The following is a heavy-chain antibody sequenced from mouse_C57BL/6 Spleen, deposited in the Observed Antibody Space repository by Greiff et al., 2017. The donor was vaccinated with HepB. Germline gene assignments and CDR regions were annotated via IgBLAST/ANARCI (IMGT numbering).Heavy chain of an antibody. CDR1: GYTFTDYN. CDR3: ASGNYGSSSPFAY. D-gene: IGHD1-1*01. CDR2: INPNNGGT. Sequence: EVQLQQSGPELVKPGASVKMSCKASGYTFTDYNMHWVKQSHGKSLEWIGYINPNNGGTSYNQKFKGKATLTVNKSSSTAYMELRSLTSEDSAVYYCASGNYGSSSPFAYWGQRTLVTVSA. V-gene: IGHV1-22*01. J-gene: IGHJ3*01.